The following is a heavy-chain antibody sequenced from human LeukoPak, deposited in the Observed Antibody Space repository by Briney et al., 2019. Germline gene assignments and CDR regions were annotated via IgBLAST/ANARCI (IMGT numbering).Heavy chain of an antibody. V-gene: IGHV3-30*18. D-gene: IGHD3-10*01. CDR3: AKLSGSYGYDY. J-gene: IGHJ4*02. Sequence: PGGSLRLSCAASGFTFSSYGMRWVRQAPGKGLEWVAVISYDGSNKYYADSVKGRFTISRDNSRNTLYLQMNSLRAEDTAVYYCAKLSGSYGYDYWGQGTLVTVSS. CDR2: ISYDGSNK. CDR1: GFTFSSYG.